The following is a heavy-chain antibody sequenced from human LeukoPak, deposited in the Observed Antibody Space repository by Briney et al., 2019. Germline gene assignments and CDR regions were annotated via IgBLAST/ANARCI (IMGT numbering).Heavy chain of an antibody. CDR1: GFTFSSYW. D-gene: IGHD1-26*01. CDR2: INSDGSST. J-gene: IGHJ4*02. V-gene: IGHV3-74*01. Sequence: GGSLRLSCAASGFTFSSYWMHWVRQAPGKGLVWVSRINSDGSSTSYADSVKGRFTISRDNAKNTLYLQMDSLTGEDTAVYYCSRGGLYRYSGTSGDYWGQGTLVTVSS. CDR3: SRGGLYRYSGTSGDY.